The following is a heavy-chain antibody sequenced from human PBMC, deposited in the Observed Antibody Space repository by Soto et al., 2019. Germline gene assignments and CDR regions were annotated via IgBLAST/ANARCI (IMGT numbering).Heavy chain of an antibody. CDR2: IYYSGST. CDR1: GDSITTSSYY. D-gene: IGHD6-19*01. J-gene: IGHJ1*01. Sequence: SETLSLTCTASGDSITTSSYYWGWIRQPPGKGLEWIGSIYYSGSTYYNPSLESRVTISVDTSKNQFSLKLYSVTAADTAVYYCARQGGSGAGRYFQRWGQGTLVTVSS. CDR3: ARQGGSGAGRYFQR. V-gene: IGHV4-39*01.